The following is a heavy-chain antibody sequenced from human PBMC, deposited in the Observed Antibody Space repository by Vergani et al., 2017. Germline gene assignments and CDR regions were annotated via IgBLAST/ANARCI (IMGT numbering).Heavy chain of an antibody. CDR2: INWNGGST. CDR1: GFTFSRHW. D-gene: IGHD4-17*01. CDR3: ARPDYGDYYYFDY. Sequence: EVQLVESGGGLVQPGGSLRLSCAASGFTFSRHWMHWVRQAPGKGLVWVSGINWNGGSTGYADSVKGRFTISRDNAKNSLYLQMNSLRAEDTALYYCARPDYGDYYYFDYWGQGTLVTVSS. J-gene: IGHJ4*02. V-gene: IGHV3-20*04.